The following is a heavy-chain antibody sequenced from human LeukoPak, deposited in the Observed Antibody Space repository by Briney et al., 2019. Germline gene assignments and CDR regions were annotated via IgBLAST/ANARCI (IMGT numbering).Heavy chain of an antibody. J-gene: IGHJ6*02. CDR2: INHSGST. Sequence: PSETLSLTCAVYGGSFSGYFWSWIRQPPGKGLEWIGEINHSGSTNYNPSLKSRVTISVDTSKNQFSLKLSSVTAADTAVYYCARGRVLSPRYGSGSYVAYYYYGMDVWGQGTTVTVSS. V-gene: IGHV4-34*01. CDR3: ARGRVLSPRYGSGSYVAYYYYGMDV. D-gene: IGHD3-10*01. CDR1: GGSFSGYF.